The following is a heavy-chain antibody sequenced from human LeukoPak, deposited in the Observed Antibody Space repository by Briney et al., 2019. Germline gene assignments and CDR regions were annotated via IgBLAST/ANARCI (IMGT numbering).Heavy chain of an antibody. V-gene: IGHV3-23*01. CDR2: ISGSGGST. CDR3: TKVLWGLTLLSSDY. D-gene: IGHD3-16*01. Sequence: GGSLRLSCAACGCTFDNYAMTWVREGPGKGLEWIATISGSGGSTYYADSVKGRFTIFRDNSKNMVFLHMSGLRAEDTALYYFTKVLWGLTLLSSDYWGQGTLVSDS. CDR1: GCTFDNYA. J-gene: IGHJ4*02.